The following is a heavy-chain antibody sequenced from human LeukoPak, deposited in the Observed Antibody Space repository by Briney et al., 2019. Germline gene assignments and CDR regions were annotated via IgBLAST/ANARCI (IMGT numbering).Heavy chain of an antibody. CDR1: GFTFSSYS. CDR3: ARRYYDTSGYDY. J-gene: IGHJ4*02. Sequence: PGGSLRLSCAASGFTFSSYSVNCLRQAPGRGLEWVSSIGSSSSDIYYADSVKGRFAISRDNAKNSPYLQMNNLRAEDTAVYYWARRYYDTSGYDYWGQGTLVTVSS. V-gene: IGHV3-21*01. D-gene: IGHD3-22*01. CDR2: IGSSSSDI.